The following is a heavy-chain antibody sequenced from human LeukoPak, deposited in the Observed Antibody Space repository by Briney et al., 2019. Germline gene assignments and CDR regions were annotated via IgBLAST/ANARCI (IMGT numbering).Heavy chain of an antibody. J-gene: IGHJ5*02. V-gene: IGHV4-59*01. CDR2: ISYTGST. Sequence: SETLSLTCTVSGGFISPYFWSWMRQTPGKGLEWIGYISYTGSTNYNPALKSRVTISVDTSKNQFSLQLTSVTAADTAVYYCARDDYRGVTNFDPWGQGTLVTVSS. D-gene: IGHD3-10*01. CDR3: ARDDYRGVTNFDP. CDR1: GGFISPYF.